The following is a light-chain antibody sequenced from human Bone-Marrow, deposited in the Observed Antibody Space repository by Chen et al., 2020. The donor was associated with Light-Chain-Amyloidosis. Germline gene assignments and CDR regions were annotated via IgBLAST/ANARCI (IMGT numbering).Light chain of an antibody. CDR3: ATWDDRLSARV. Sequence: QSVLTQPPSASGTPGQRVTISCSGSSSNIGNNHVYWYQQLPGTAPKLVIYRNSQRPSGVPDRVSGSKSDTSASLAISGLRSEDEADFYCATWDDRLSARVFGGGTKLTVL. CDR1: SSNIGNNH. CDR2: RNS. J-gene: IGLJ2*01. V-gene: IGLV1-47*01.